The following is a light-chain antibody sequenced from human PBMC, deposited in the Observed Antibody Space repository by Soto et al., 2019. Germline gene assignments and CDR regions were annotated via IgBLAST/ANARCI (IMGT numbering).Light chain of an antibody. CDR1: SSDVGGYNY. CDR3: SSYAGSTVV. CDR2: EVS. V-gene: IGLV2-8*01. J-gene: IGLJ2*01. Sequence: QSALTQPPSASGSPGQSVSISCTGTSSDVGGYNYVSWYQQHPRKAPKLMIFEVSKLPSGFPDRFSGSKSGNTASLTVSGLQAEDEADYYCSSYAGSTVVFGGGTQLTLL.